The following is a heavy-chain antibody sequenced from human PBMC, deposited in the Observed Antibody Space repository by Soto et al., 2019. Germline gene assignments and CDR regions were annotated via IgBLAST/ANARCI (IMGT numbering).Heavy chain of an antibody. V-gene: IGHV3-15*01. CDR1: GFTFSNAW. J-gene: IGHJ4*02. Sequence: GESLKISCAASGFTFSNAWMSWVRQAPGKGLEWVGRIKSKTDGGTTDYAAPVKGRFTISRDDSKNTLYLQMNSLKTEDTAVYYCTTAPTGDEFDYWGQGTLVTVSS. D-gene: IGHD7-27*01. CDR2: IKSKTDGGTT. CDR3: TTAPTGDEFDY.